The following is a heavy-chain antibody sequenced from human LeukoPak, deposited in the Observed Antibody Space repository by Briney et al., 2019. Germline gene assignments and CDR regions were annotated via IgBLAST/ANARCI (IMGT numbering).Heavy chain of an antibody. J-gene: IGHJ6*03. Sequence: PGGSLRLSCAASGFTFRSYWMSWVRQSPGMGLERVANIKPDGSENYFMDSVKGRFTISRDNAKHALYLEMNRQSAEDTVVYYCAKVMKGSERLTMVRGVIIKTAGLYYMDVWGKGTTVTVSS. CDR2: IKPDGSEN. CDR3: AKVMKGSERLTMVRGVIIKTAGLYYMDV. V-gene: IGHV3-7*03. CDR1: GFTFRSYW. D-gene: IGHD3-10*01.